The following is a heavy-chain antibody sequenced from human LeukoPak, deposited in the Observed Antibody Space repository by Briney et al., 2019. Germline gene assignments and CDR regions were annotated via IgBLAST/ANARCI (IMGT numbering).Heavy chain of an antibody. V-gene: IGHV1-46*01. J-gene: IGHJ4*02. CDR3: ARVPFEQRAGYFDY. D-gene: IGHD3-16*01. CDR1: GYTFTSYY. CDR2: INPSGGST. Sequence: ASVKVSCKASGYTFTSYYMHWVRQAPGQGLEWMGIINPSGGSTSYAQKFQGRVTMTRDMSTSTVYMELSGLRSEDTAVYYCARVPFEQRAGYFDYWGQGTLVTVSP.